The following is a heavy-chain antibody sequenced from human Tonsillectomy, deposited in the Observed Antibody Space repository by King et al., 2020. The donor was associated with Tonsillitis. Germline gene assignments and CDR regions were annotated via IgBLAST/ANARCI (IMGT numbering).Heavy chain of an antibody. D-gene: IGHD4-17*01. CDR3: AKELDYGDYVYYYCMDV. CDR2: IRYDGSNK. J-gene: IGHJ6*02. V-gene: IGHV3-30*02. Sequence: QLVQSGGGVVQPGGSLRLSCAASGFTFSSYGMHWVRQAPGKGLEWVAFIRYDGSNKYYADSVKGRFTISRDNSKNTLYLQMNSLRAEDTAVYYCAKELDYGDYVYYYCMDVWGQGTTVTVSS. CDR1: GFTFSSYG.